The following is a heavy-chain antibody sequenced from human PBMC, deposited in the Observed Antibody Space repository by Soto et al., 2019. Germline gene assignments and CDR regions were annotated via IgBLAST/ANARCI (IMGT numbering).Heavy chain of an antibody. Sequence: EVQLVESGGGLVQPGGSLRLSCAASGFTFTSYSMNWVRQAPGKGLEWVSYISISSSTIYYADSVKGRFTSARDNAKTSLYLQMNSLRDEAAAEYDCSVGVYGDYGGDYFDYWGQGTLVTVSS. CDR3: SVGVYGDYGGDYFDY. J-gene: IGHJ4*02. CDR1: GFTFTSYS. CDR2: ISISSSTI. V-gene: IGHV3-48*02. D-gene: IGHD4-17*01.